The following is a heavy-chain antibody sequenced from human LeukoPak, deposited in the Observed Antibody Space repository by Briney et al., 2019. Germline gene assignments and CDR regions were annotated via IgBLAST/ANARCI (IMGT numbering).Heavy chain of an antibody. J-gene: IGHJ4*02. V-gene: IGHV4-59*01. CDR1: GGSISSYY. CDR2: IYYSGST. Sequence: SETLSLTCTVSGGSISSYYWSWIRQPPGKGLEWIGYIYYSGSTNYNPSLKSRVTTSVDTSKNQFSLKLSSVTAADTAVYYCASTRRDGYNFEDYWGQGTLVTVSS. D-gene: IGHD5-24*01. CDR3: ASTRRDGYNFEDY.